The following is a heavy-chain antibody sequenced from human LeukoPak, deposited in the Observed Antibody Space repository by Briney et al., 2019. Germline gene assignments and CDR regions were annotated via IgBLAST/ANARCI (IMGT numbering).Heavy chain of an antibody. Sequence: GGSLRLSCAASGFTFDDYAMHWVRQAPGKGLEWVSGISWNSGRIGYADSVKGRFTISRDNANNSLYLQMNSLRAEDTAVYYCAKDYDSTDLYNRPLDYWGQGTLVTVSS. D-gene: IGHD3-22*01. V-gene: IGHV3-9*01. J-gene: IGHJ4*02. CDR2: ISWNSGRI. CDR1: GFTFDDYA. CDR3: AKDYDSTDLYNRPLDY.